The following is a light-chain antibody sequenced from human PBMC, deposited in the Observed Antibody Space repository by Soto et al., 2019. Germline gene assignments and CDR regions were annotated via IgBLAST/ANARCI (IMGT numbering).Light chain of an antibody. V-gene: IGKV3-11*01. CDR3: QQRSNWPT. Sequence: EIVLTQSPATLSLSPGERATLSCRASQSVSSYLAWYQHKPGQAPRLLIYDASNRATGIPARFSGSGSGTDFTLPISSLEPEDFAVYYCQQRSNWPTFGQGTKVDIK. CDR2: DAS. J-gene: IGKJ1*01. CDR1: QSVSSY.